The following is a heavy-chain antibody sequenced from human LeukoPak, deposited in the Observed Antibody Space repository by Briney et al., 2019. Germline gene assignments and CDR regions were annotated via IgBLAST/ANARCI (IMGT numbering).Heavy chain of an antibody. J-gene: IGHJ4*02. V-gene: IGHV4-59*12. CDR1: GGSISTYY. CDR2: MYYSGST. D-gene: IGHD3-22*01. CDR3: ARDLGDSSGYTFDY. Sequence: PSETLSLTCTVSGGSISTYYWSWIRQPPGKGLECIGYMYYSGSTNYSPSLKSRVTISVDTSKNQFSLKLSSVTAADTAVYYCARDLGDSSGYTFDYWGQGTLVTVSS.